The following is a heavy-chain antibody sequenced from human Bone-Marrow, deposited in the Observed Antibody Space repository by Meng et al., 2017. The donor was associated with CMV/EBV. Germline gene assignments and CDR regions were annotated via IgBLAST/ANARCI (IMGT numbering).Heavy chain of an antibody. CDR1: GGTFSSYA. CDR2: IIPILGIA. Sequence: SVKVSCKASGGTFSSYAISWVRQAPGQGLEWMGGIIPILGIANYAQKFQGRVTMTRDTSISTAYMELSRLRSDDTAVYYCARKEYCSGGSCYSGIDYWGQGTLVTVSS. CDR3: ARKEYCSGGSCYSGIDY. J-gene: IGHJ4*02. V-gene: IGHV1-69*10. D-gene: IGHD2-15*01.